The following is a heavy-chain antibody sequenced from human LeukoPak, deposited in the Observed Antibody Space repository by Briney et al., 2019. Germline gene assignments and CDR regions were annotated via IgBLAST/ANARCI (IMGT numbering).Heavy chain of an antibody. CDR1: GFTFSGSA. J-gene: IGHJ4*02. CDR2: IRSKANSYAT. D-gene: IGHD5-24*01. Sequence: GGSLRLSCAASGFTFSGSAMHWVRQASGKGLEWVGRIRSKANSYATAYAASVKGRFTISRDDSKSTAYLQMNSPKTEDTAVYYCTRDGYNFVAYYFDYWGQGTLVTVSS. CDR3: TRDGYNFVAYYFDY. V-gene: IGHV3-73*01.